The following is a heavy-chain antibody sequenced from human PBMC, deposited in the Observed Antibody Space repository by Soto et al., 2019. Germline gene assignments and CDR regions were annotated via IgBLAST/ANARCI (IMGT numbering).Heavy chain of an antibody. J-gene: IGHJ4*02. Sequence: QVQLVESGGGVVQPGRSLRLSCAASGFTFSSYAMHWVRQAPGKGLEWVAVISYDGSNKYYADSVKGRFTISRDNSKNTLYLQMNILRAEDTAVYYCAREVEARGFHYWGQGTLVTVSS. CDR1: GFTFSSYA. V-gene: IGHV3-30-3*01. CDR2: ISYDGSNK. CDR3: AREVEARGFHY.